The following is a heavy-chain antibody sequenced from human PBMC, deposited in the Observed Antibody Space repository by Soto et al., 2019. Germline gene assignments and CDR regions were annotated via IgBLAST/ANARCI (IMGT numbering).Heavy chain of an antibody. CDR3: ARGGVVPAAILHWYFDL. J-gene: IGHJ2*01. CDR1: GFTFSSYG. V-gene: IGHV3-33*01. CDR2: IWYDGSNK. D-gene: IGHD2-2*02. Sequence: QVQLVESGGGVVQPGRSLRLSCAASGFTFSSYGMHWVRQAPGKGLEWVAVIWYDGSNKYYADSVKGRFTISRDNSKNKLYLQMNSLRAEDTAVYYCARGGVVPAAILHWYFDLWGRGTLVTVSS.